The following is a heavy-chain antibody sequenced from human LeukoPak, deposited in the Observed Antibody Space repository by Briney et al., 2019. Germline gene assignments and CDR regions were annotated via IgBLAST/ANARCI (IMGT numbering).Heavy chain of an antibody. CDR3: ARAGRGSSWQYGWFDP. D-gene: IGHD6-13*01. J-gene: IGHJ5*02. CDR1: GYSISSGYY. V-gene: IGHV4-38-2*02. Sequence: SETLSLTCTVSGYSISSGYYWGWIRQPPGKGLEWIGSIYHSGSTYYNPSLKSRVTISVDTSKNQFSLKLSSVTAADTAVYYCARAGRGSSWQYGWFDPWGQGTLVTVSS. CDR2: IYHSGST.